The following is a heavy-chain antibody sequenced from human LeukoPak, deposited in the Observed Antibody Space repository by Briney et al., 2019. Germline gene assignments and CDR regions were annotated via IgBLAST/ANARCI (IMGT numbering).Heavy chain of an antibody. V-gene: IGHV4-4*07. J-gene: IGHJ4*02. D-gene: IGHD3-3*02. CDR1: GGSISSYY. Sequence: PSETLSLTCTVSGGSISSYYWSWIRQPAGKGLEWIGRIHSSGSTKYNPSLKSRVTMSVDTSKNQFSLKVNSVTAADTAVYYCARQLAGLAPPGFIDSWGQGTLVTVSS. CDR3: ARQLAGLAPPGFIDS. CDR2: IHSSGST.